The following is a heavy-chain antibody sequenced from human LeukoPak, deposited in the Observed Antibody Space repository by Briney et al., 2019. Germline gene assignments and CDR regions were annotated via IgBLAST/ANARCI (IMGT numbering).Heavy chain of an antibody. CDR1: GGSFSGYY. Sequence: SETLSLTCAVYGGSFSGYYWSWIRQPPGKGLEWIGEINHSGSTNYNPSLKSRVTISVDTSKNQFSLKLSSVTAADTAVYYCARHRESYYNQVKYYFDYWGQGTLVTVSS. D-gene: IGHD3-10*01. V-gene: IGHV4-34*01. J-gene: IGHJ4*02. CDR3: ARHRESYYNQVKYYFDY. CDR2: INHSGST.